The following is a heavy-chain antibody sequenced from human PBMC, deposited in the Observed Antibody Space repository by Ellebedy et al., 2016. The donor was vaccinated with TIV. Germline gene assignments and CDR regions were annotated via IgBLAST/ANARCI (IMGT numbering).Heavy chain of an antibody. CDR3: ARDLTYYYGSGSAMDV. D-gene: IGHD3-10*01. V-gene: IGHV4-39*07. J-gene: IGHJ6*02. CDR1: GCSISSSSYY. Sequence: SETLSLTXTVPGCSISSSSYYWGWIRQPPGKGLEWIGSIYHSGSTYYNPSLKSRVTISVDTSKNQFSLKLSSVTAADTAVYYCARDLTYYYGSGSAMDVWGQGTTVTVSS. CDR2: IYHSGST.